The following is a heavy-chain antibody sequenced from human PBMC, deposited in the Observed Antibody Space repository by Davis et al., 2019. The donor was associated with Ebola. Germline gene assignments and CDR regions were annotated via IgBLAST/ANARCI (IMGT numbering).Heavy chain of an antibody. V-gene: IGHV3-30-3*01. CDR3: ASCSSSCQQGVDY. J-gene: IGHJ4*02. Sequence: GGSLRLSCAASGFTFSSYAMHWVRQAPGKGLEWVAVISYDGSNKYYADSVKGRFTISRDNSKNTLYLQMNSLRAEDTAVYYCASCSSSCQQGVDYWGQGTLVTVSS. CDR2: ISYDGSNK. D-gene: IGHD6-13*01. CDR1: GFTFSSYA.